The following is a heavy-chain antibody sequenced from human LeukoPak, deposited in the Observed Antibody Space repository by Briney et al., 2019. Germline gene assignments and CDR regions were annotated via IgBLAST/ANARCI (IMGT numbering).Heavy chain of an antibody. J-gene: IGHJ4*02. V-gene: IGHV3-21*01. CDR1: GFSFSDYS. D-gene: IGHD6-13*01. Sequence: GGSLRLSRAASGFSFSDYSMNWVRQAPGKGLEWVSSIGSSSSYIYYYADSVKGRFTISRDDGKNSVYLQMDSLRAEDTAVYYCARVRGSSREKHYFDYWGQGTLVTVPS. CDR3: ARVRGSSREKHYFDY. CDR2: IGSSSSYI.